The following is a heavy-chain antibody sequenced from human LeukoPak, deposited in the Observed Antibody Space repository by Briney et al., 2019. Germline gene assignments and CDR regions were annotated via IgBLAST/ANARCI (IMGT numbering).Heavy chain of an antibody. CDR3: AREACSGGSCYPWVAFDI. J-gene: IGHJ3*02. V-gene: IGHV1-3*03. CDR2: INAGNGNT. Sequence: ASVKVSCKASGYTFTSYAMHWVRQAPGQRLEWMGWINAGNGNTKYSQEFQGRVTITRDTSASTAYMELSSLRSEDMAVYYCAREACSGGSCYPWVAFDIWGQGTMVTVSS. D-gene: IGHD2-15*01. CDR1: GYTFTSYA.